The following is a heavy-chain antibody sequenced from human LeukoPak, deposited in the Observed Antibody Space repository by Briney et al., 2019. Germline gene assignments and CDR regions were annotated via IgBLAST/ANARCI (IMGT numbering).Heavy chain of an antibody. CDR1: GYTFTSYY. CDR3: ASESLDYYYMDV. V-gene: IGHV1-46*01. J-gene: IGHJ6*03. D-gene: IGHD3-16*02. CDR2: INPSGGST. Sequence: ASVKVSCKASGYTFTSYYMHWVRQAPGQGLEWMGIINPSGGSTSYAQKFQGRVTMTRDMSTSTVYMELSSLRSEDTAVYYCASESLDYYYMDVWGKGTTVTVTS.